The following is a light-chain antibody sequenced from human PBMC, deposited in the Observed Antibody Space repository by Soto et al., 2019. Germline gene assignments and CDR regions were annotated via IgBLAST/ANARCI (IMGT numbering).Light chain of an antibody. Sequence: QSALTQPASVSGSPGQSITISCTGTITDIGAYNYVSWYQQHRGKAPKLLIYGVSSRPSGVSNRFSGSKSGNAAYLTISGLQADDEAEYYCSSYTSSITPYVFGTGTKLTVL. CDR3: SSYTSSITPYV. J-gene: IGLJ1*01. CDR2: GVS. V-gene: IGLV2-14*01. CDR1: ITDIGAYNY.